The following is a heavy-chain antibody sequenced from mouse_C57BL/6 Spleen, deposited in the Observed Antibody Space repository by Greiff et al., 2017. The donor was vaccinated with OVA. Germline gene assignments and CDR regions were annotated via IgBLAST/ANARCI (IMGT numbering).Heavy chain of an antibody. CDR3: ARRFITTVVATDFDV. D-gene: IGHD1-1*01. CDR2: IDPSDSYT. J-gene: IGHJ1*03. V-gene: IGHV1-59*01. CDR1: GYTFTSYW. Sequence: VQLQQPGAELVRPGTSVKLSCKASGYTFTSYWMHWVKQRPGQGLEWIGVIDPSDSYTNYNQKFKGKATLTVDTSSSTAYMQLSSLTSEDSAVYSAARRFITTVVATDFDVWGTGTTVTVSS.